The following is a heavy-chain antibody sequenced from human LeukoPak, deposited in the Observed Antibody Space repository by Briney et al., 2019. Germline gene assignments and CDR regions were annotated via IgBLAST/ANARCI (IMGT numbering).Heavy chain of an antibody. CDR1: GYSISTGYY. V-gene: IGHV4-38-2*02. CDR3: ARDGYGGVDY. J-gene: IGHJ4*02. Sequence: SETLSLTCTVSGYSISTGYYWGWIRQPPGKGLEWIGYIYHSGSTKYNPSLKSRVTISVDTSKKQFSLKLSSVTAADTAVYYCARDGYGGVDYWGQGTLVTVSS. CDR2: IYHSGST. D-gene: IGHD3-10*01.